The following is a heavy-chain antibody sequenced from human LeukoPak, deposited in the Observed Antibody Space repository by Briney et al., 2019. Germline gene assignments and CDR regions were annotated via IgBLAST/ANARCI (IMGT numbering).Heavy chain of an antibody. J-gene: IGHJ4*02. CDR1: GFTFRSYW. D-gene: IGHD3-22*01. CDR2: INSAGSST. Sequence: GGSLRLSCAASGFTFRSYWMHWVRQAPGKGLVWVSRINSAGSSTTYADSVKGRFTISRDNAKNSLYLQMNSLRAEDTAVYYCARGGYYYDSSGPPVDYWGQGTLVTVSS. V-gene: IGHV3-74*01. CDR3: ARGGYYYDSSGPPVDY.